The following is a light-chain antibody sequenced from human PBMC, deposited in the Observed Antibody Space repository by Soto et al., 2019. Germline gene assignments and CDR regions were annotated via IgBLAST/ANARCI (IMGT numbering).Light chain of an antibody. J-gene: IGKJ2*01. CDR1: QSVLYSSNDKNY. V-gene: IGKV4-1*01. CDR3: QQYYSTPPT. CDR2: WAS. Sequence: DIVMTQSPDSLAVSLGERATINCKSGQSVLYSSNDKNYLAWYQQKPGQPPKLLIYWASTRESGVPDRFSGSGSGTDFPLTISSLQAEDVAVYYCQQYYSTPPTFGQGTKLEIK.